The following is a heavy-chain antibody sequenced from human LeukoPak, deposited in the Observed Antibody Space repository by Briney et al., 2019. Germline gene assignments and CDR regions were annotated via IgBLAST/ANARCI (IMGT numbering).Heavy chain of an antibody. D-gene: IGHD3-9*01. CDR2: IYYSGST. CDR1: GGSLSSGGYS. J-gene: IGHJ5*02. Sequence: SETLSLTCAVSGGSLSSGGYSWSWIRQPPGKGLEWIGYIYYSGSTNYNPSLKSRVTISVDTSKNQFSLKLSSVTAADTAVYYCARDRGILTGPTNWFDPWGQGTLVTVSS. V-gene: IGHV4-61*08. CDR3: ARDRGILTGPTNWFDP.